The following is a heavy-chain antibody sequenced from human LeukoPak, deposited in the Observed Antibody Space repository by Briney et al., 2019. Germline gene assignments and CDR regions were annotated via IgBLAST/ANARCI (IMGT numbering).Heavy chain of an antibody. CDR1: GGTFSSYA. J-gene: IGHJ4*02. CDR2: IIPIFGTA. D-gene: IGHD6-25*01. V-gene: IGHV1-69*13. CDR3: AREGRAAGQGLSDY. Sequence: GASVKVSCKASGGTFSSYAISWVRQAPGQGLEWMGGIIPIFGTANYAQKFQGRVTITADESTSTAYMELSSLRSEDTAVYYCAREGRAAGQGLSDYWGQGTLVTVSS.